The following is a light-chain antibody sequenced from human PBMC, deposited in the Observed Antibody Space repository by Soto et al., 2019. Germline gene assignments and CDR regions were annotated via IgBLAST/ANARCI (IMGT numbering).Light chain of an antibody. Sequence: DIQLTQSPSTQSASVGDSVTITCRASQTIDKKLAWYQQKPGKAPKLLIFDASTLETGVPLRFSGSGSGTEFSLSINSLQPEDFGTYFCQQYDLYWTFGQGTKVEI. CDR3: QQYDLYWT. CDR2: DAS. J-gene: IGKJ1*01. V-gene: IGKV1-5*01. CDR1: QTIDKK.